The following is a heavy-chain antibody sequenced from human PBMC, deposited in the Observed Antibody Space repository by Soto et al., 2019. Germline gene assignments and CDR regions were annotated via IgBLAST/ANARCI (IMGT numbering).Heavy chain of an antibody. CDR1: GFTFSSYE. V-gene: IGHV3-48*03. CDR2: ISSSGNII. CDR3: ARDIDYYDSSGYQDY. D-gene: IGHD3-22*01. Sequence: SLRLSCAASGFTFSSYEMNWVRQAPGKGLEWVSHISSSGNIIHYADSVKGRFTISRDNAKNSLYLQMNSLRAEDTAVYYCARDIDYYDSSGYQDYWGQGTLVTVSS. J-gene: IGHJ4*02.